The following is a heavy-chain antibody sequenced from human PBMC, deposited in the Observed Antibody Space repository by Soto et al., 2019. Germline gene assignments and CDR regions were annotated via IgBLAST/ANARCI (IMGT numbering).Heavy chain of an antibody. D-gene: IGHD3-16*02. CDR1: GFTFSSYS. Sequence: GGSLRLSCAASGFTFSSYSMNWVRQAPGKGLEWVSYISSSSSTIYYADSVKGRFTISRDNAKNSRYLQMNSLRAEDTAVYYCARDGDYDYIWGSYRNWFDPWGQGTLVTVSS. V-gene: IGHV3-48*01. J-gene: IGHJ5*02. CDR2: ISSSSSTI. CDR3: ARDGDYDYIWGSYRNWFDP.